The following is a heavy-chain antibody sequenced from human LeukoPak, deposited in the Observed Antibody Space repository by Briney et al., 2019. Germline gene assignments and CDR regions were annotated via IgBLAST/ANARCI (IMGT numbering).Heavy chain of an antibody. CDR2: IYYSGST. CDR1: GGSISSYY. V-gene: IGHV4-59*01. J-gene: IGHJ1*01. Sequence: RASETLSLTCTVSGGSISSYYWSWIRQPPGKGLEWIGYIYYSGSTNYNPSLKSRVTISVDTSKNQFSLKLSSVTAADTAVYYCASGAEYYDSWSGFPLNWGQGTLVTVSS. CDR3: ASGAEYYDSWSGFPLN. D-gene: IGHD3-3*01.